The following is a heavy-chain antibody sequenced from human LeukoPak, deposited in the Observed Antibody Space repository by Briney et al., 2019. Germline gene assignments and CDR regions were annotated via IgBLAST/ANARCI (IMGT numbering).Heavy chain of an antibody. Sequence: GGSLRLSCAASVVTLSSYSMNRGREAPGKGLEWVSSISSISSYIYYADSVKGRFTISRDNAKNSLYLRMNSLRAEDTAVYYCARDGGVNRGPEGHVVAAIDAFDIWGQGTMLT. D-gene: IGHD2-15*01. V-gene: IGHV3-21*01. CDR2: ISSISSYI. J-gene: IGHJ3*02. CDR1: VVTLSSYS. CDR3: ARDGGVNRGPEGHVVAAIDAFDI.